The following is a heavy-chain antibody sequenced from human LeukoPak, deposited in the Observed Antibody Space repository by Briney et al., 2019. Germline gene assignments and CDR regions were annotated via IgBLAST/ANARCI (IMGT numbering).Heavy chain of an antibody. CDR3: AKDTAMVQYYFDY. CDR1: GFTFSSYA. J-gene: IGHJ4*02. CDR2: ISGSGGST. D-gene: IGHD5-18*01. Sequence: GGSLRLSCAAFGFTFSSYAMSWVRQAPGKGLEWVSAISGSGGSTYYADSVKGRFTISRDNSKNTLYLQMNSLRAEDTAVYYCAKDTAMVQYYFDYWGQGTLVTVSS. V-gene: IGHV3-23*01.